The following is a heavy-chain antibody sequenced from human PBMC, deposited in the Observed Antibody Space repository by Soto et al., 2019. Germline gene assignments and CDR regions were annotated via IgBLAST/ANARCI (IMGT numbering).Heavy chain of an antibody. CDR2: VSYDGSKE. J-gene: IGHJ3*01. D-gene: IGHD3-16*01. V-gene: IGHV3-30*18. Sequence: GGSLRLSCEASGFIFTNYGMHWVRQAPGKGLEWVAVVSYDGSKEYYADSVKGRFTISRDNSKNMVYLQMSSLRVEDTAVYFFVKICGSNPWADDGFDGWGQG. CDR1: GFIFTNYG. CDR3: VKICGSNPWADDGFDG.